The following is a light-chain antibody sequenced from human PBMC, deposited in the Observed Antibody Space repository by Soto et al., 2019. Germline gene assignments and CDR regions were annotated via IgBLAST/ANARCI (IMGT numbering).Light chain of an antibody. Sequence: DIQMTQSPSTLSASVGDRVIITCRVSQSINSWLAWYQQKPGKAPELLISKASSLQSGVPPRFSGSGSGTEFTLTISSLQPDDFATYYCQQYNTYSWTFGQGTKVEIK. CDR3: QQYNTYSWT. CDR2: KAS. J-gene: IGKJ1*01. V-gene: IGKV1-5*03. CDR1: QSINSW.